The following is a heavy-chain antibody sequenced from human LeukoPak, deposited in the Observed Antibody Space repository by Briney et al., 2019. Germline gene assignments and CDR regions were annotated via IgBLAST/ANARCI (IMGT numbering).Heavy chain of an antibody. Sequence: PSETLSLTCTVYGGSIGTYYWSWIRQPPGKGLEWIGYIYYNGHTDYNPFLRSRVTISVHTSKNQFSLKLSSVTAADTAVYYCGRVYGSGSYYDGYYYYYMDVWGKGTTVTISS. V-gene: IGHV4-59*08. CDR2: IYYNGHT. J-gene: IGHJ6*03. CDR1: GGSIGTYY. D-gene: IGHD3-10*01. CDR3: GRVYGSGSYYDGYYYYYMDV.